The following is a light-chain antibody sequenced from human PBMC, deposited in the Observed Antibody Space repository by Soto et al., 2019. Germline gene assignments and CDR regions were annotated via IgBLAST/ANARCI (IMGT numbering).Light chain of an antibody. Sequence: MHMTQSPSSLFASVWDRVTITCQATQDINIYLNWYQQKPGKAPNLLIYDASNLEIGVPSRFSGSGSGTHFTFTISSLQTEDIGTYYCQQYDILPITFGRGTRLEIK. CDR3: QQYDILPIT. V-gene: IGKV1-33*01. J-gene: IGKJ5*01. CDR2: DAS. CDR1: QDINIY.